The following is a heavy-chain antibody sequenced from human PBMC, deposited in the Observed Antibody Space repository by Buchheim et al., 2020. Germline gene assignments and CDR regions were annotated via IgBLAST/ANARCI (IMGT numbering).Heavy chain of an antibody. V-gene: IGHV4-34*01. CDR3: ARGVVRAGFGDGCSFDY. CDR2: INHSGST. D-gene: IGHD3-10*01. CDR1: GGSFSGYY. Sequence: QVQLQQWGAGLLKPSETLSLTCAVYGGSFSGYYWSWIRQPPGKGLEWIGEINHSGSTNYNPSLKSRVTISVDTSKNQFSLKLSSVTAADTAVYYCARGVVRAGFGDGCSFDYWGQGTL. J-gene: IGHJ4*02.